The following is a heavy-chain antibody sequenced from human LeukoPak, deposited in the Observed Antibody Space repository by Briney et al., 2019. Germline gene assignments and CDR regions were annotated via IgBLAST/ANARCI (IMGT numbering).Heavy chain of an antibody. CDR3: VSQVVPAAIPDAFDI. J-gene: IGHJ3*02. CDR2: IYRSYRSGSGST. CDR1: GYSISTGYY. D-gene: IGHD2-2*01. V-gene: IGHV4-38-2*01. Sequence: SETLSLTCAVSGYSISTGYYWGWIRQPSGKGLEFLASIYRSYRSGSGSTYYNPSLSSRITISLDASKNQFSLKLNSVTAADTAVYYCVSQVVPAAIPDAFDIWGQGTVVTVSS.